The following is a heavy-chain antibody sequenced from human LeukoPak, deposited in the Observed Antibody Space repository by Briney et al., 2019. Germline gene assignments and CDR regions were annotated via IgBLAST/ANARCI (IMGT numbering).Heavy chain of an antibody. D-gene: IGHD5-12*01. CDR2: ISGSGGST. Sequence: SGGSLRLSCAGAGFTFSNYEMNWVRQAPGKGLEWVSAISGSGGSTYYADSVKGRFTISRDNSKNTLYLQMNSLRAEDTAVYYCAKGGWGWLRIYSWGQGTLVTVSS. CDR1: GFTFSNYE. CDR3: AKGGWGWLRIYS. V-gene: IGHV3-23*01. J-gene: IGHJ4*02.